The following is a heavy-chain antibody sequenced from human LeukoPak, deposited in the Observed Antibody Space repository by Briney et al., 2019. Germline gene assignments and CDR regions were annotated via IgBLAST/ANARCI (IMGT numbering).Heavy chain of an antibody. J-gene: IGHJ3*02. V-gene: IGHV3-21*01. Sequence: GGSLRLSCAASGFTFSSYSMNWVRQAPGKGLEWVSSISSSSSYIYYADSVRGRFTISRDNAKNSLYLQMNSLRAEDTAVYYCARGENGALDIWGQGTMVTVSS. CDR1: GFTFSSYS. CDR3: ARGENGALDI. CDR2: ISSSSSYI. D-gene: IGHD2-8*01.